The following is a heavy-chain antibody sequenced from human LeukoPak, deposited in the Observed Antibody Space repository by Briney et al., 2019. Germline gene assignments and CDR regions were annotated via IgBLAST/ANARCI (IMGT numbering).Heavy chain of an antibody. V-gene: IGHV3-30-3*01. J-gene: IGHJ4*02. CDR2: ISYDGSNK. Sequence: PGRSLRLSCAASGFTFSSYAMHWVRQAPGKGLEWVAVISYDGSNKYYADSVKGRFTISRDNSKNTLYLQMNSLRAEDTAVYYCARVRGYYDSSGSLVYWGQGTLVTVSS. CDR3: ARVRGYYDSSGSLVY. CDR1: GFTFSSYA. D-gene: IGHD3-22*01.